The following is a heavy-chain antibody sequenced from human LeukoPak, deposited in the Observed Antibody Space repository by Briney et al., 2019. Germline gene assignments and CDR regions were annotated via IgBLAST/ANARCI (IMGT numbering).Heavy chain of an antibody. J-gene: IGHJ4*02. V-gene: IGHV3-30-3*01. D-gene: IGHD3-9*01. CDR1: GFTFSSYA. Sequence: GGSLRLSCAASGFTFSSYAMHWVRQAPGKGLEWVAVISYDGSNKYYADSVKGRFTISRDNSKNTLYLQMNSLRAEDTAVYYCAREVDILTGGFDYWGQGTLVTVSS. CDR2: ISYDGSNK. CDR3: AREVDILTGGFDY.